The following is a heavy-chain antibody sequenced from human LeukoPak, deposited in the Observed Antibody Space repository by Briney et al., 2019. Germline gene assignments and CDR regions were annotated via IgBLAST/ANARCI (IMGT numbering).Heavy chain of an antibody. V-gene: IGHV3-64D*06. CDR3: VKDGPRSWAELDY. D-gene: IGHD6-13*01. J-gene: IGHJ4*02. CDR1: GFTFSSYA. Sequence: GGSLRLSCSASGFTFSSYAMHWVRQAPGKGLEYVSAISSNGGSTYYADSVKGRFTISRDNSKNTLYLQMSSLRAEDTAVYYCVKDGPRSWAELDYWGQGTLVTVSS. CDR2: ISSNGGST.